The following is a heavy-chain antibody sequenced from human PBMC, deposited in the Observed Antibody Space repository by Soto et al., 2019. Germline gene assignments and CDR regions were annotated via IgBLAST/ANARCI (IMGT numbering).Heavy chain of an antibody. CDR2: SSAYNGNT. Sequence: QVQLVQSGAEVKKPGASVKVSCKASGYTFTSYGITWVRQAPGQGLEWMGWSSAYNGNTNYAQNLQGRVTMTTYTSTSTAYMELRSLRSDATAVYYCARTDSRPQDFDYWGQGTLVTVSS. CDR3: ARTDSRPQDFDY. V-gene: IGHV1-18*01. CDR1: GYTFTSYG. D-gene: IGHD6-13*01. J-gene: IGHJ4*02.